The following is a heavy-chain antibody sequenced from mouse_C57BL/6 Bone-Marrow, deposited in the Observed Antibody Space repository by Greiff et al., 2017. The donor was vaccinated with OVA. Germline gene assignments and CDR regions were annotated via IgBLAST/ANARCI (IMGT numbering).Heavy chain of an antibody. CDR1: GYTFTSYG. CDR2: IYPSSGNT. CDR3: ARQANYYGSSHWYFDV. J-gene: IGHJ1*03. D-gene: IGHD1-1*01. Sequence: VQLQQSGAELARPGASVKLSCKASGYTFTSYGISWVKQRPGQGLEWIGEIYPSSGNTYYNEKFKGKATLTADKSSSTAYMELRSLTSEDSAVYFCARQANYYGSSHWYFDVWGTGTTVTVSS. V-gene: IGHV1-81*01.